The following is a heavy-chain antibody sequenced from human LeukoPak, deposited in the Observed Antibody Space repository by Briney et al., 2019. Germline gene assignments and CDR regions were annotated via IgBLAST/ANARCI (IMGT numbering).Heavy chain of an antibody. D-gene: IGHD2-21*01. CDR3: ARGSRIVVEIAPDY. J-gene: IGHJ4*02. CDR2: ISAYNGNA. CDR1: GYTFTSYG. V-gene: IGHV1-18*01. Sequence: ASVKVSCKASGYTFTSYGISWVRQAPGQGLEWMGWISAYNGNANYAQKLQGRVTMTTDTSTSTAYMELRSLRSDDTAVYYCARGSRIVVEIAPDYWGQGTLVTVSS.